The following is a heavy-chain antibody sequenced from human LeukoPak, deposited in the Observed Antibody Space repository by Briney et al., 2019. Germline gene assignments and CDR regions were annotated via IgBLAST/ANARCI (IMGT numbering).Heavy chain of an antibody. CDR1: GFIFSSYA. CDR3: AKRSGYTTGWFFDC. V-gene: IGHV3-23*01. Sequence: GGSLTLSCAASGFIFSSYAMSWVRQAPGKGVEWVSSISGSGDNTYAESVKGRFTISRDNSKNTLFLQMNSLRAEDTAVFYCAKRSGYTTGWFFDCGGQGTLVTVS. D-gene: IGHD6-19*01. J-gene: IGHJ4*02. CDR2: ISGSGDNT.